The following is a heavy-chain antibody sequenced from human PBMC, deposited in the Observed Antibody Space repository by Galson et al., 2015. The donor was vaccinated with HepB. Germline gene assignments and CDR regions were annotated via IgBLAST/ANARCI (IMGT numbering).Heavy chain of an antibody. Sequence: SLRLSCAASGFVFNNYAITWVRQAPGKGLEWVSGINSGGGGTYSADSVKGRFTISRDNSKNTVYLQMNSLRAEDTAVYYCARERAPGRHLLVLTAAAIWGQGTMVTVS. CDR1: GFVFNNYA. CDR3: ARERAPGRHLLVLTAAAI. V-gene: IGHV3-23*01. J-gene: IGHJ3*02. CDR2: INSGGGGT. D-gene: IGHD2-21*02.